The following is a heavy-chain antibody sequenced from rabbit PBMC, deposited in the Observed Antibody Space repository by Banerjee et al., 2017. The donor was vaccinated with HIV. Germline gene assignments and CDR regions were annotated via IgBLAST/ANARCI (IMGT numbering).Heavy chain of an antibody. CDR1: GFSFSSSYY. CDR2: IGTGSGNT. D-gene: IGHD6-1*01. V-gene: IGHV1S40*01. CDR3: ARGTGDSGYRYAFNL. J-gene: IGHJ4*01. Sequence: QSLEESGGDLVKPGASLTLTCTASGFSFSSSYYMCWVRQAPGKGLEWIGCIGTGSGNTYYASWAKGRFTISQTSSTAVTLQMTSLTAADTATYFCARGTGDSGYRYAFNLWGPGTLVTVS.